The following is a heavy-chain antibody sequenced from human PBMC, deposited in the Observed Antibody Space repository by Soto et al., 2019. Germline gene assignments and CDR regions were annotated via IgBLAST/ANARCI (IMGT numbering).Heavy chain of an antibody. D-gene: IGHD5-12*01. CDR3: AKDSNKYSISLRGPNFDY. Sequence: EVQLLESGGGLVQRGGSQRLSCAASGFTFTSYVMSWVRQAPGKGLEWVAGISGGGSTAFYADSVKGRFTISRDNAKNTLVLKRDSLRAEDTAIYYCAKDSNKYSISLRGPNFDYGGQETLVTVSS. V-gene: IGHV3-23*01. CDR1: GFTFTSYV. J-gene: IGHJ4*02. CDR2: ISGGGSTA.